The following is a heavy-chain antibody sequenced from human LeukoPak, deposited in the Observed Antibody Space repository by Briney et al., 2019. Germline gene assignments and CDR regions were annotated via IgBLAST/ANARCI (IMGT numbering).Heavy chain of an antibody. J-gene: IGHJ6*04. CDR1: GYSFTSYW. D-gene: IGHD6-25*01. Sequence: GESLRISCKGSGYSFTSYWISWVRQMPGKGLEWMGRIEPSDSYTNYSPSFQGHVTISADKSISTAYLQWSSLKASDTAMYYCARQRLEELGYYYGMDVWGKGTTVTVSS. V-gene: IGHV5-10-1*01. CDR2: IEPSDSYT. CDR3: ARQRLEELGYYYGMDV.